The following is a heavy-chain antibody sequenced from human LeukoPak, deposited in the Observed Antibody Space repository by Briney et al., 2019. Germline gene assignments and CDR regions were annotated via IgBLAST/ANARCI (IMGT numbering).Heavy chain of an antibody. J-gene: IGHJ4*02. V-gene: IGHV1-69*05. Sequence: ASVKVSCKASGGTFSSYAISWVRQAPGQALEWMGGIIPIFGTANYAQKFQGRVTITTDESTSTAYMELSSLRSEDTAVYYCAREEGVSERGYSGYDSWGQGTLVTVSS. CDR3: AREEGVSERGYSGYDS. D-gene: IGHD5-12*01. CDR2: IIPIFGTA. CDR1: GGTFSSYA.